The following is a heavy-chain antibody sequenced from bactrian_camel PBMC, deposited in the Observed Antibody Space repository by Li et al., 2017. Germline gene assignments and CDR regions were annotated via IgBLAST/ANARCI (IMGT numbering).Heavy chain of an antibody. CDR3: VRECLDEVSYAEV. CDR1: GFSYDSYC. Sequence: HVQLVESGGGSVQAGGTLRLSCSVSGFSYDSYCMAWFRQAPGKEREGVADIESDGNTNYADSVKGRFTISKDKTTNTLYLQMNSLKPEDSGTYFCVRECLDEVSYAEVWGQGTQVTVS. D-gene: IGHD1*01. V-gene: IGHV3S55*01. J-gene: IGHJ4*01. CDR2: IESDGNT.